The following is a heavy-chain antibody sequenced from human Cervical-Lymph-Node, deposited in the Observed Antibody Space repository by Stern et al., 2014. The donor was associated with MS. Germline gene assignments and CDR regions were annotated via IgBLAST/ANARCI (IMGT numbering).Heavy chain of an antibody. CDR3: ARVSKTIFGVARRGNWFDP. D-gene: IGHD3-3*01. CDR2: MKPNSGNT. Sequence: QMQLVQSGAEVKKPGASVKVSCKASGYTFTSYDINWVRQATGQGLEWMGWMKPNSGNTGYAQKFQGRVTMTRNTSISTAYMELSSLRSEDTAVYYCARVSKTIFGVARRGNWFDPWGQGTLVTVSS. CDR1: GYTFTSYD. V-gene: IGHV1-8*01. J-gene: IGHJ5*02.